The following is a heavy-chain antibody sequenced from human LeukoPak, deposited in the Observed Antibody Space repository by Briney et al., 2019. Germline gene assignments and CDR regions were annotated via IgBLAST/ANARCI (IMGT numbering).Heavy chain of an antibody. Sequence: GGSLRLSCAASGFTFSSYSMNWVRQAPGKGLEWVTFIRYDGSIKYYADSVKGRFTISRDNSKNTLYLQMNSLRADDTAVYYCAKVIPSLIAVAGDHWGQGTLVTVSS. CDR1: GFTFSSYS. D-gene: IGHD6-19*01. CDR3: AKVIPSLIAVAGDH. J-gene: IGHJ5*02. V-gene: IGHV3-30*02. CDR2: IRYDGSIK.